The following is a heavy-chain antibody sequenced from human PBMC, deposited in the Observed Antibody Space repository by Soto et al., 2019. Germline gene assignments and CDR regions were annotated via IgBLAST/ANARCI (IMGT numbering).Heavy chain of an antibody. Sequence: PSETLSLTCTVSGGSISSYYWSWIRQPPGKGLEWIGYIYYSGSTNYNPSLKSRVTISEDTSKNQFSLKLSCVTAADTAVYYCARSWSGYYRFYYYMDVWGKGTTVTVSS. J-gene: IGHJ6*03. CDR1: GGSISSYY. CDR2: IYYSGST. V-gene: IGHV4-59*08. D-gene: IGHD3-3*01. CDR3: ARSWSGYYRFYYYMDV.